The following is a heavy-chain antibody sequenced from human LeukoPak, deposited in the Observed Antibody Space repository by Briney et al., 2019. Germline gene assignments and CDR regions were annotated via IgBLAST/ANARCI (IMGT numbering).Heavy chain of an antibody. CDR3: ARSLVGSGSYYNADY. Sequence: PGGSLRLSCVGSGFTFSSYAIHWVRQAPGKGLEWVAVIWYDGSNKYYADSVKGRFTISRDNSKNTLYLQMNSLRAEDTAVYYCARSLVGSGSYYNADYWGQGTLVTVSS. V-gene: IGHV3-33*08. CDR1: GFTFSSYA. CDR2: IWYDGSNK. J-gene: IGHJ4*02. D-gene: IGHD3-10*01.